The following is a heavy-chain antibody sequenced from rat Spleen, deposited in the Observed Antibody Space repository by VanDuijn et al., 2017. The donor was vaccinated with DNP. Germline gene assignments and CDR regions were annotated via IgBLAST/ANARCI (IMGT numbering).Heavy chain of an antibody. CDR1: GFTFSDYY. Sequence: EVQLVESGGGLVQPGRSLRLSCVASGFTFSDYYMAWVRQAPTKGLEWVAYISYDGGRTSYGDSVKGRFTISRDNAKSTLYLQMNSLRSEDTATYYCSRTVYYYSGERWYFDFWGPGTMVTVSS. CDR3: SRTVYYYSGERWYFDF. J-gene: IGHJ1*01. CDR2: ISYDGGRT. V-gene: IGHV5-20*01. D-gene: IGHD1-1*01.